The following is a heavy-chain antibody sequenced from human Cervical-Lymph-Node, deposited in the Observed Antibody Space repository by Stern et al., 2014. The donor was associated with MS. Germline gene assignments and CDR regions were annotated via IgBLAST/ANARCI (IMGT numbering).Heavy chain of an antibody. V-gene: IGHV3-33*01. CDR3: ARVLRQYSYGQIDY. CDR2: IWYDGSTK. D-gene: IGHD5-18*01. Sequence: QVQLVESGGGVVQPGRSLRLSCTTSGFTFSSFGMHWVRQGPGKGLEWGAVIWYDGSTKYYADSVKGRFAVSRDNSKNTLYLQMNSLTAEYTAVYYCARVLRQYSYGQIDYWGQGTLVTVSS. CDR1: GFTFSSFG. J-gene: IGHJ4*02.